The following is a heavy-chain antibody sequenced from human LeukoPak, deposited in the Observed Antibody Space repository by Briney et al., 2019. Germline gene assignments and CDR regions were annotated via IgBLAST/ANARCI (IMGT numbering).Heavy chain of an antibody. D-gene: IGHD1-1*01. CDR2: IKQDGSEK. V-gene: IGHV3-7*03. J-gene: IGHJ4*02. Sequence: SGGSLRLSCAASGFKFSDYGMSWVRQAPGKGLEWVANIKQDGSEKYYVDSVKGRFTISRDNAKNSLYLQMNSLRAEDTAVYYCARDLEGAGYTEDYWGQGTLVTVSS. CDR1: GFKFSDYG. CDR3: ARDLEGAGYTEDY.